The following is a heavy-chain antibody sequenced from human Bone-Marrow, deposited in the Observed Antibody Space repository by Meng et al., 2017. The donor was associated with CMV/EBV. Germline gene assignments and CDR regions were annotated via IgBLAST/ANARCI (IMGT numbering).Heavy chain of an antibody. CDR3: AKDRVGSN. Sequence: GESLKISCATSGFTFSSYWMSWVRQAPGKGLEWVANIKQDGSEKHYVDSVKGRFTISRDNAKNSLYLQMNSLRAEDTAVYYCAKDRVGSNWGQGTLVTVYS. CDR1: GFTFSSYW. CDR2: IKQDGSEK. D-gene: IGHD1-26*01. J-gene: IGHJ4*02. V-gene: IGHV3-7*03.